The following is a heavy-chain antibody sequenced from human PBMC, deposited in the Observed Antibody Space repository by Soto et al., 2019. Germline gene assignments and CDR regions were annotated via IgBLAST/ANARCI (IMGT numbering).Heavy chain of an antibody. D-gene: IGHD3-9*01. CDR1: GGSFSGYY. CDR3: ARXSRGRNRYFHWLNWFDP. J-gene: IGHJ5*02. V-gene: IGHV4-34*01. Sequence: PSETLSLTCAVYGGSFSGYYWSWIRQPPGKGLEWIGEINHSGSTNYNPFLKSRVTISVDTSKNQFSLKLSSVTAADTAVYYCARXSRGRNRYFHWLNWFDPWGQGTLVTVSS. CDR2: INHSGST.